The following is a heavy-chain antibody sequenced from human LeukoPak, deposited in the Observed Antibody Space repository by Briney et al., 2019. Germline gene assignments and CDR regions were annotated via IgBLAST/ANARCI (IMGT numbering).Heavy chain of an antibody. V-gene: IGHV3-53*01. CDR3: ASSYCGGTLCYDHY. CDR1: ACTVSGNY. CDR2: IYSAGNT. Sequence: PGGSLRLSCAASACTVSGNYMSWVRQAPGKGLEWVSAIYSAGNTYYADSVKGRFTISRDNPKNTLYLQMNSLRAEDTAVYYCASSYCGGTLCYDHYWGHGTLVTVSS. J-gene: IGHJ4*01. D-gene: IGHD2-21*01.